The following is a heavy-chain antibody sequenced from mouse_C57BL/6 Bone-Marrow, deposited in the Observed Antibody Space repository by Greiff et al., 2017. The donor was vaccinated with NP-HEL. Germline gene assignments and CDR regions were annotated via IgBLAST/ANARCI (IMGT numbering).Heavy chain of an antibody. CDR3: ARQHYDYDGYYFDY. V-gene: IGHV5-6*01. CDR1: GFTFSSYG. J-gene: IGHJ2*01. CDR2: ISSGGSYT. D-gene: IGHD2-4*01. Sequence: EVKVVESGGDLVKPGGSLKLSCAASGFTFSSYGMSWVRQTPDKRLEWVATISSGGSYTYYPDSVKGRFTISRDNAKNTLYLQMSSLKSEDTAMYYCARQHYDYDGYYFDYWGQGTTLTVSS.